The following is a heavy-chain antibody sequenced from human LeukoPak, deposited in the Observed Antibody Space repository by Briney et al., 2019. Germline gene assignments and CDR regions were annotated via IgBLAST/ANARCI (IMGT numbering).Heavy chain of an antibody. V-gene: IGHV1-24*01. CDR2: FDPEDGET. D-gene: IGHD6-19*01. J-gene: IGHJ6*02. Sequence: ASVKVSCKVSGYTLTELSMHWVRQAPGKGLEWMGGFDPEDGETIYAQKVQGRVTMTEDTSTDTAYMELSSLRSEDTAVYYCATSGWYSHTYYYYGMDVWGQGTTVTVSS. CDR1: GYTLTELS. CDR3: ATSGWYSHTYYYYGMDV.